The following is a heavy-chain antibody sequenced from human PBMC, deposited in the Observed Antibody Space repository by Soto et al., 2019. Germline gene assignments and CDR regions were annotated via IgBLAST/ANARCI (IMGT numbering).Heavy chain of an antibody. Sequence: GGSLRLSCAASGFTFSSYAMSWVRQAPGQGLEWVSAISGSGGSTYYADSVKGRFTVSRDNSKNTLYLQMNSLRAEDTAVYYWAKDKVTMVRGIIIIDSVRWDLDVWGQGSTVSVSS. CDR3: AKDKVTMVRGIIIIDSVRWDLDV. CDR1: GFTFSSYA. J-gene: IGHJ6*02. CDR2: ISGSGGST. D-gene: IGHD3-10*01. V-gene: IGHV3-23*01.